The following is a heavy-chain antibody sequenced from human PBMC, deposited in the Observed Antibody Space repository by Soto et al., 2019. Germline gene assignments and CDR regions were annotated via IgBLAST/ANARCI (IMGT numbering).Heavy chain of an antibody. CDR1: GYTFSRYG. CDR3: ARDERQTCLGRRCYYFDY. J-gene: IGHJ4*02. D-gene: IGHD2-15*01. CDR2: TSANNHAT. V-gene: IGHV1-18*04. Sequence: VASVKVSCKASGYTFSRYGISWVPAAPGHWLELMAWTSANNHATNCVEKRQGIVTLTTHMSRSPAYRELRSLRSDDTAVYCGARDERQTCLGRRCYYFDYWGEGRTVTVSS.